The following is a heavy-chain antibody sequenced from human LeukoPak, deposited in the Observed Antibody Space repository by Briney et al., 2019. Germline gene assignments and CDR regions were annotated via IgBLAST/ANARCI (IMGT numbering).Heavy chain of an antibody. CDR3: ARAQVKYFDY. CDR2: ISWNSGSI. CDR1: GFTFDDYA. J-gene: IGHJ4*02. Sequence: GGSLRLSCAASGFTFDDYAMHWVRQAPGKGLEWVSGISWNSGSIGYADSVKGRFTISRDNAKNSLYLQMNSLRAEDTALYYCARAQVKYFDYWGQGTLVTVSS. V-gene: IGHV3-9*01.